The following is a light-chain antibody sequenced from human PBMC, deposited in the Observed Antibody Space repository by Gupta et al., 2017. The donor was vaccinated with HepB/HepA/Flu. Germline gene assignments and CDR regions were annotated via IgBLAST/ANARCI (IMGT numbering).Light chain of an antibody. J-gene: IGKJ5*01. Sequence: IQMTQSLSSLSASVGDRVTITCQASQDISNYLNWYQQQPGKAPKLLIYDASNLETGVPSRFRGSGSGTDFTLTISSLQPEDFATYYCQQFYNHPPITFGQGTRLDIK. CDR3: QQFYNHPPIT. CDR2: DAS. V-gene: IGKV1-33*01. CDR1: QDISNY.